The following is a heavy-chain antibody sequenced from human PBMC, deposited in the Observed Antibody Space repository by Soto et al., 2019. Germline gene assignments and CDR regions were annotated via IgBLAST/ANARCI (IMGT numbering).Heavy chain of an antibody. CDR2: IKHSEST. J-gene: IGHJ6*02. CDR1: VGSFSGYY. CDR3: AREVKGGVAGYYYYYYGMDV. V-gene: IGHV4-34*01. Sequence: ETLSLTCAVHVGSFSGYYWSWIRQPPGKGLEWIGEIKHSESTNYNPSLKSRVTISVDTSKNQFSLKLSSVTAADTAVYYCAREVKGGVAGYYYYYYGMDVWGQGTTVTVSS. D-gene: IGHD6-19*01.